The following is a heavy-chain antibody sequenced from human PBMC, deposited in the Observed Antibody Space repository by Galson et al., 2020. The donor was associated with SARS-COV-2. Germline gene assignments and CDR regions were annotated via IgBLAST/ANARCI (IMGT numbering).Heavy chain of an antibody. CDR1: GYTLTELS. V-gene: IGHV1-24*01. Sequence: ASVKVSFKVSGYTLTELSMHWVRQAPGKGLEWMGGFDPEDGETIYAQKFQGRVTMTEDTSTDTAYMELSSLRSEDTAVYYCATTRAPNYDSSGYNNWFDPWGQGTLVTVSS. CDR2: FDPEDGET. J-gene: IGHJ5*02. CDR3: ATTRAPNYDSSGYNNWFDP. D-gene: IGHD3-22*01.